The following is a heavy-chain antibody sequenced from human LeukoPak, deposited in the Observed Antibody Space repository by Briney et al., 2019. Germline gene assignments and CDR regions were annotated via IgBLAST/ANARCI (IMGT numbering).Heavy chain of an antibody. CDR2: ISDSGST. V-gene: IGHV4-61*01. CDR1: GGSISSGSYY. D-gene: IGHD2-15*01. J-gene: IGHJ5*02. Sequence: PSETLSLTCTVSGGSISSGSYYWSWIRQPPGQGLDWIGCISDSGSTIYNPSLKSRVTMSIDTSKNQFSLRLTSVTAADTAVYFCASSFKDPYSWFDPWGQGTLVTVSS. CDR3: ASSFKDPYSWFDP.